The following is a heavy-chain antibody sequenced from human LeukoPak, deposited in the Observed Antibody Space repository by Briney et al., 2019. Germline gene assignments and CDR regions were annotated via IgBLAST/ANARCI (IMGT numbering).Heavy chain of an antibody. CDR3: AREGGIYNWFDP. J-gene: IGHJ5*02. V-gene: IGHV1-69*13. Sequence: SVTVSCTASGGIFSSYAISWVRQAPGQGLEWMGGIIPIFGTANYAQKFQGRVTITADESTRTAYMELSSLRSEDTAVYYCAREGGIYNWFDPWGQGTLVTVSS. CDR1: GGIFSSYA. CDR2: IIPIFGTA. D-gene: IGHD6-13*01.